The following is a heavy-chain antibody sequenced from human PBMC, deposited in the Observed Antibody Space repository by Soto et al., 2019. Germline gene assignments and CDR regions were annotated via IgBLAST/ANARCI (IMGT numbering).Heavy chain of an antibody. D-gene: IGHD3-16*02. V-gene: IGHV1-69*01. CDR2: IIPIFGTA. Sequence: QVQLVQSGAEVKKPGSSVKVSCKASGGTFSSYAINWVRQAPGQGLEWMGGIIPIFGTANYAQKFQGRVTITADESTSTAYMELSSLRSEDTAVYYCARDGYDYVWGSYRSIDYWGQGTLVTVSS. CDR1: GGTFSSYA. CDR3: ARDGYDYVWGSYRSIDY. J-gene: IGHJ4*02.